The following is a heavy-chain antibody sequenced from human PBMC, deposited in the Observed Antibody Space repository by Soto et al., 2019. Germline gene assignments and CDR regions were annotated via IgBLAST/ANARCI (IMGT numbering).Heavy chain of an antibody. V-gene: IGHV6-1*01. CDR3: ARETLQNISSWYDYYYYYMDV. Sequence: PSQTLSLTCAISGDSVSSNSAAWNWIRQSPSRGLEWLGRTYYRSKWYNDYAVSVKSRITINPDTSKNQFSLQLNSVTPEDTAVYYCARETLQNISSWYDYYYYYMDVWGKGTTVTVSS. D-gene: IGHD6-13*01. CDR1: GDSVSSNSAA. J-gene: IGHJ6*03. CDR2: TYYRSKWYN.